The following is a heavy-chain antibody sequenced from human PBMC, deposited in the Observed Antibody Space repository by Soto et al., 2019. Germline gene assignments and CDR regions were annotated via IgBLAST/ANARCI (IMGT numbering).Heavy chain of an antibody. CDR3: ASPRAGGSYNS. D-gene: IGHD3-16*01. CDR2: IYYSGST. J-gene: IGHJ4*02. V-gene: IGHV4-39*01. Sequence: PSETLSLTCTVSCGSISSYYWGWIRQPPGKGLEWIGSIYYSGSTYYNPSLKSRVTISVDTSKNQFSLKLSSVTAADTAVYYCASPRAGGSYNSWGQGTLVTVSS. CDR1: CGSISSYY.